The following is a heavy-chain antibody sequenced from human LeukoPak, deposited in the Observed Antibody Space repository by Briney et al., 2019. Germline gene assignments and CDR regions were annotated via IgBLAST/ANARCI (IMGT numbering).Heavy chain of an antibody. CDR2: ISFDGTSK. CDR3: ARDPAMVVGMDV. Sequence: GGSLRLSCAASGFTFSGFAFHWVRQAPGGGLEWVAVISFDGTSKLFTESPRGRFTISRDNSKNTLYLQMNSLRAEDTAVYHCARDPAMVVGMDVWGQGTTVTVSS. D-gene: IGHD5-18*01. CDR1: GFTFSGFA. V-gene: IGHV3-30-3*01. J-gene: IGHJ6*02.